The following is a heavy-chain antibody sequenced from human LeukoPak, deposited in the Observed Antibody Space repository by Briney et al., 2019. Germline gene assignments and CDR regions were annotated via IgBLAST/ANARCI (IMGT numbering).Heavy chain of an antibody. CDR3: AIVVAASGLDY. D-gene: IGHD2-15*01. Sequence: SETLSLTCTVSGGSISSSSYYWGWIRQPPGKGLEWIGSIYYSGSTYYNPSLKSRVTISVDTSKNQFSLKLSSVTAADTAVYYCAIVVAASGLDYWGQGTLVTVSS. CDR2: IYYSGST. V-gene: IGHV4-39*07. J-gene: IGHJ4*02. CDR1: GGSISSSSYY.